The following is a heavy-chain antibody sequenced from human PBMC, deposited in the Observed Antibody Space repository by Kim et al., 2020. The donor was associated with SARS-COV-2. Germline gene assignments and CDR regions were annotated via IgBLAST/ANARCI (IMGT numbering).Heavy chain of an antibody. J-gene: IGHJ6*02. Sequence: QKVQDRVTMTRETSTSTVYMDLSSLRSEDTAVYYCARERYTSSWYGMDVWGQGTTVTVSS. D-gene: IGHD6-13*01. V-gene: IGHV1-46*01. CDR3: ARERYTSSWYGMDV.